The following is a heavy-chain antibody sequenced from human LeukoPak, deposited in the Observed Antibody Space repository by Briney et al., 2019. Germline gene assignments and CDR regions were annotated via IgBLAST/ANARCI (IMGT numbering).Heavy chain of an antibody. CDR3: ARAGREYCSGGSCYPYYYYYYYMDV. D-gene: IGHD2-15*01. CDR1: GYSISSGYY. Sequence: GNLSLTCAVSGYSISSGYYWGWIRQPPGKGLEWVSYISSNGSTIYYADSVKGRFTISRDNAKNSLYLQMNSLRAEDTAVYYCARAGREYCSGGSCYPYYYYYYYMDVWGKGTTVTVSS. J-gene: IGHJ6*03. CDR2: ISSNGSTI. V-gene: IGHV3-11*04.